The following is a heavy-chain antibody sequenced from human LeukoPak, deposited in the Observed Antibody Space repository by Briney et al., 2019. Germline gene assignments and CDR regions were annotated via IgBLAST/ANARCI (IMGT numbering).Heavy chain of an antibody. D-gene: IGHD4-23*01. CDR1: GFNFNYFA. CDR2: IGDSGSGG. J-gene: IGHJ4*02. CDR3: SRIKYGGNSGYHFDY. V-gene: IGHV3-23*01. Sequence: GGSLRLSCSASGFNFNYFAMSWIRQAPGKRLEWVSTIGDSGSGGSYADSVRGRFTISRDNSKNIVDLQMHSLRVDDSAVYYCSRIKYGGNSGYHFDYWGQGTLVTVSS.